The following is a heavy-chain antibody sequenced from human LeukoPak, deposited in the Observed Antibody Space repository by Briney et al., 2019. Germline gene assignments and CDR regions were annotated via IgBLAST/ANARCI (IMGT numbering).Heavy chain of an antibody. Sequence: GASVKVSCKASGYTFTSYGISWVRQAPGQGLEWMGWISAYNGNTNYAQKLQGRVTMTTDTSTSTAYMGLRSLRSDDTAVYYCARDTPITMVRGVTIDYWGQGTLVTVSS. CDR3: ARDTPITMVRGVTIDY. V-gene: IGHV1-18*01. CDR1: GYTFTSYG. J-gene: IGHJ4*02. CDR2: ISAYNGNT. D-gene: IGHD3-10*01.